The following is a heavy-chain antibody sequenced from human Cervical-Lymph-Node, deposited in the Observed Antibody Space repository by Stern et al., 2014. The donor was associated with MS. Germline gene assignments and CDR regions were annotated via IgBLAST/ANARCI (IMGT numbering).Heavy chain of an antibody. CDR2: LYPADSDT. J-gene: IGHJ5*02. V-gene: IGHV5-51*01. Sequence: EVKLVESGAEVKKPGESLKISCQASGYSFTSYWIGWVRQMPGKGLEWMGILYPADSDTRYSPSLQGHVTISADKSISTAYLQWSSLKASDTAMYYCVRHVTNYGDYLRGFDPWGQGTLVTVSS. D-gene: IGHD4-17*01. CDR3: VRHVTNYGDYLRGFDP. CDR1: GYSFTSYW.